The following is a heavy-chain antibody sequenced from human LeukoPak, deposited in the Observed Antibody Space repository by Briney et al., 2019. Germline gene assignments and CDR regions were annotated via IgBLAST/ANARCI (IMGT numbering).Heavy chain of an antibody. J-gene: IGHJ4*02. CDR3: ARGPRYSFY. CDR1: GFIVSHNY. D-gene: IGHD6-13*01. CDR2: IYIDGTT. Sequence: GGSMRLSCAASGFIVSHNYMTWVRQAPGKGLEWISVIYIDGTTYYADSVKGRFTISRDQANNTLYLQMNTLRDEDTAVYYCARGPRYSFYWGQGTLVSVSS. V-gene: IGHV3-53*01.